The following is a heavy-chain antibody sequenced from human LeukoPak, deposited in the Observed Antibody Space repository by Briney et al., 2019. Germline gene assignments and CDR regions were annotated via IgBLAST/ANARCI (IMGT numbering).Heavy chain of an antibody. Sequence: GSGPTLVKPTQTLTLTCTFSGFSLSTSGVGVGWIRQPPGKALEWVAVIYWDDDRRYSPSLKSRVTITRDTSKNQVVLTMTNMDPGDTAIYYCAHSPDSSGYYYFDHWGQGTLVTVSS. CDR1: GFSLSTSGVG. D-gene: IGHD3-22*01. CDR2: IYWDDDR. CDR3: AHSPDSSGYYYFDH. J-gene: IGHJ4*02. V-gene: IGHV2-5*02.